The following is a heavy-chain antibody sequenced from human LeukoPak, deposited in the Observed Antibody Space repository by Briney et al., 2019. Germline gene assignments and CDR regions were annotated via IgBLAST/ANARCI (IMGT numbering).Heavy chain of an antibody. CDR2: ISWNSGSI. CDR1: GFTFDDYA. CDR3: ARCDSSGSDAFDI. D-gene: IGHD3-22*01. J-gene: IGHJ3*02. V-gene: IGHV3-9*01. Sequence: GGSLRLSRAASGFTFDDYAMHWVRQAPGKGLEWVSGISWNSGSIGYADSVKGRFTISRDNAKNSLYLQMNSLRAEDTALYYCARCDSSGSDAFDIWGQGTMVTVSS.